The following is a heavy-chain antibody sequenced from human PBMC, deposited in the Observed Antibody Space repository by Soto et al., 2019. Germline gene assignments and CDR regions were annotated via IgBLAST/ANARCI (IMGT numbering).Heavy chain of an antibody. CDR2: INAGNGNT. CDR1: GYTFTSYA. V-gene: IGHV1-3*01. J-gene: IGHJ6*02. CDR3: ARDLGSGWYQDNGMDV. D-gene: IGHD6-19*01. Sequence: QVQLVQSGAEVKKPGASVKVSCKASGYTFTSYAMHWLRQAPGQRLEWMGWINAGNGNTKYSQKFQGRVTITRYTSASTAYMVLSSLRSEDTAVYYCARDLGSGWYQDNGMDVWGQGTTVTVSS.